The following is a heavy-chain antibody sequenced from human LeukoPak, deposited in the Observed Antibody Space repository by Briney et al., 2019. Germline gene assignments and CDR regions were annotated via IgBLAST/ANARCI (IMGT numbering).Heavy chain of an antibody. CDR2: ISSSSYI. CDR3: ARDSTARNIGFYYYDSSGSFDY. Sequence: PGGSLRLSCAASGFTFSSCSMNWVRQAPGKGLEWVSSISSSSYIYYAGSVKGRFTISRDNAKNSLYLQMNSLRAEDTAVYYCARDSTARNIGFYYYDSSGSFDYWGQGTLVTVSS. J-gene: IGHJ4*02. CDR1: GFTFSSCS. D-gene: IGHD3-22*01. V-gene: IGHV3-21*01.